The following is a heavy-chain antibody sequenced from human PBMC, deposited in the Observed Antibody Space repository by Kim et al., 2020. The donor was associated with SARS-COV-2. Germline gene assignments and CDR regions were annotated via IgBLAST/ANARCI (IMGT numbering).Heavy chain of an antibody. CDR2: ISAYNGNT. CDR1: GYTFTSYG. J-gene: IGHJ5*02. Sequence: ASVKVSCKASGYTFTSYGISWVRQAPGQGLEWMGWISAYNGNTNYAQKLQGRVTMTTDTSTSTAYMELRSLRSDDTAVYYCARDLFKGIAVAGISWWFDPWGQGTLVTVSS. CDR3: ARDLFKGIAVAGISWWFDP. D-gene: IGHD6-19*01. V-gene: IGHV1-18*01.